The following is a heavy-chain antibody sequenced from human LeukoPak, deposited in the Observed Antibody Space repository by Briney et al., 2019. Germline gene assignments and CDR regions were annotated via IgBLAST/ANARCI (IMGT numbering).Heavy chain of an antibody. CDR1: GYTFTSYD. CDR2: MNPKSGYT. V-gene: IGHV1-8*01. Sequence: ASVKVSCKASGYTFTSYDINWVRQATGQGLEYLGWMNPKSGYTGYAQKFQGRVTMTRSTSISTAYMELSNLTFEDTAVYYCTRSVRNGHIDYWGQGTLVTVSP. D-gene: IGHD2-21*01. J-gene: IGHJ4*02. CDR3: TRSVRNGHIDY.